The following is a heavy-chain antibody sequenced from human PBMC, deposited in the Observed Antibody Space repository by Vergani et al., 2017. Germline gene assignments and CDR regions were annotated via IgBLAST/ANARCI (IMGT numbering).Heavy chain of an antibody. CDR2: INHSGST. D-gene: IGHD6-19*01. J-gene: IGHJ4*02. V-gene: IGHV4-34*01. CDR1: GGSFSGYY. Sequence: QVQLQQWGAGLLKPSETLSLTCAVYGGSFSGYYWSWIRQPPGKWLEWIGEINHSGSTNYNPSLKSRVTISVDTSKNQFSLKLSSVTAADTAVYYCARGGRQWLGRTYFDYWGQGTLVTVSS. CDR3: ARGGRQWLGRTYFDY.